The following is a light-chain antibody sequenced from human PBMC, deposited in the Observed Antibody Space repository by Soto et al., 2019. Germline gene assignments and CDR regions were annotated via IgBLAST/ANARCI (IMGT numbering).Light chain of an antibody. Sequence: IVLTQSPGTLSSSPGERATLSCRASQSVSTSNLAWYQQRPGQAPRLLIYGASRRATGIPDRFSGSGSGTDFTLTISSLEPEDFAVYYCHQRKSWPRTFGQGTKVDIK. V-gene: IGKV3D-20*02. CDR3: HQRKSWPRT. CDR2: GAS. J-gene: IGKJ1*01. CDR1: QSVSTSN.